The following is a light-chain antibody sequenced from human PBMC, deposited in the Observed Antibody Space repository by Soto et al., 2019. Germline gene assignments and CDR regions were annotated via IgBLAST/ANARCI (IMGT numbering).Light chain of an antibody. CDR2: GAS. V-gene: IGKV3-20*01. CDR1: QSVTSTY. CDR3: QQFGSSPWT. J-gene: IGKJ1*01. Sequence: DIVLTQSPGTLSMSPGERATLSCRSSQSVTSTYLDGYQQKPGQAQRLLIYGASSRATGIPDRFSGIGSGTDFTLTISRLEPEDFAVYYCQQFGSSPWTFGQGTKVDIK.